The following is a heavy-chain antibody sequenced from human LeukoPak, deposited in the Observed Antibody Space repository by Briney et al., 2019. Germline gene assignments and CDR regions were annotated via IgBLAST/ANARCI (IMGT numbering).Heavy chain of an antibody. CDR2: IIPILGIA. V-gene: IGHV1-69*04. D-gene: IGHD3-3*01. Sequence: GASVKVSCKASGGTFSSYAISWVRQAPGQGLEWMGRIIPILGIANYAQKFQGRVTITADKSTSTAYMELSSLRSEDTAVYYCAREGPADYDFWSGYQYYFDYWGQGTLVTVSS. J-gene: IGHJ4*02. CDR1: GGTFSSYA. CDR3: AREGPADYDFWSGYQYYFDY.